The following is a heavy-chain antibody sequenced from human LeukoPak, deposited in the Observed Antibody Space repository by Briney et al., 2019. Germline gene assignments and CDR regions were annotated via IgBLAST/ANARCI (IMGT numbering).Heavy chain of an antibody. Sequence: GGSLRLSCAASGFTFSSYWMSWVRQAPGKGLEWVANINQDGSVKYHVDSVRGRFTISRDNAKNSLYLQMNSLRAEDTAVYYCARECSGSYWSPWFDPWGQGTLVTVSS. CDR1: GFTFSSYW. CDR3: ARECSGSYWSPWFDP. V-gene: IGHV3-7*01. CDR2: INQDGSVK. J-gene: IGHJ5*02. D-gene: IGHD1-26*01.